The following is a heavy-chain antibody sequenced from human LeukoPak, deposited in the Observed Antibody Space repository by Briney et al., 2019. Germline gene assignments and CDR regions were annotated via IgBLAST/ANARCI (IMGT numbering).Heavy chain of an antibody. CDR3: GRVHGSGSYYNDY. D-gene: IGHD3-10*01. CDR1: GGSISSYY. Sequence: SETLSLTCTVSGGSISSYYWSWIRHPPGKGLEWIGYIYYSGSTNYNPSLKSRVTISVDTSKNQFSLKLSSVTAAGTAVYYCGRVHGSGSYYNDYWGQGTLVTVSS. CDR2: IYYSGST. J-gene: IGHJ4*02. V-gene: IGHV4-59*01.